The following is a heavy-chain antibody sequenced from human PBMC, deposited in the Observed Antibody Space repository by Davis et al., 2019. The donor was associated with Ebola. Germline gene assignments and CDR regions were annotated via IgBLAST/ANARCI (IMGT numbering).Heavy chain of an antibody. Sequence: PGGSLRLSCAASGFTFDDYAMHWVRQAPGKGLEWVSGISWNSGSIGYADSVKGRFTISRDNAKNSLYLQMNSLRAEDTAVYYCARGAPPAILDYWGQGTLVTVSS. J-gene: IGHJ4*02. CDR1: GFTFDDYA. D-gene: IGHD2-2*02. V-gene: IGHV3-9*01. CDR3: ARGAPPAILDY. CDR2: ISWNSGSI.